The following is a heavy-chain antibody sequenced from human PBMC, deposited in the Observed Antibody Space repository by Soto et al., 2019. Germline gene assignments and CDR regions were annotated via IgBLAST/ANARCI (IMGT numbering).Heavy chain of an antibody. D-gene: IGHD3-22*01. CDR1: GFTFSSYG. CDR3: ARDGTYYYDSSGYYPFDY. J-gene: IGHJ4*02. Sequence: GGSLRLSCAASGFTFSSYGMHWVRQAPGKGLEWVAVIWYDGSNKYYADSVKGRFTISRDNSKNTLYLQMNSLRAEDTAVYYCARDGTYYYDSSGYYPFDYWGQGTLVTVSS. CDR2: IWYDGSNK. V-gene: IGHV3-33*01.